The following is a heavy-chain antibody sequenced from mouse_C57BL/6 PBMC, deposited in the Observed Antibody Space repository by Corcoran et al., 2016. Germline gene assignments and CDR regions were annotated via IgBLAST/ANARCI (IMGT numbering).Heavy chain of an antibody. Sequence: EVQLQQSGPELVKPGASVKISCKASGYTFTDYYMDWVKQSHGKSLEWIRDINPNNGGTSYNQKFKGKATLTVDKSSSTAYMELRSLTSEDSAVYYCARRGWVIPAYWGQGTLVAVSA. CDR3: ARRGWVIPAY. CDR2: INPNNGGT. CDR1: GYTFTDYY. V-gene: IGHV1-26*01. D-gene: IGHD2-3*01. J-gene: IGHJ3*01.